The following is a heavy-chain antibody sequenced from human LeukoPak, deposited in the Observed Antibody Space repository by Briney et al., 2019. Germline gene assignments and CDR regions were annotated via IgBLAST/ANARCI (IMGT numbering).Heavy chain of an antibody. D-gene: IGHD2-2*01. CDR2: ISSSSSTI. J-gene: IGHJ5*02. V-gene: IGHV3-48*01. Sequence: GGSLRLSCAASGFTFSSYSMNWVRQAPGKGLEWVSYISSSSSTIYYADSVKGRFTISRDNAKNSLYLQMNSLRAEDTAVYYCAREIVVVPAAKMGWFDLWGQGTLVTVSS. CDR1: GFTFSSYS. CDR3: AREIVVVPAAKMGWFDL.